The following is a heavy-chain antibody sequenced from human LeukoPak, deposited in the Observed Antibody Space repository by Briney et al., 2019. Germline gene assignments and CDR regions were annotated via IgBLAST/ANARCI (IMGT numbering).Heavy chain of an antibody. D-gene: IGHD1-14*01. J-gene: IGHJ6*03. CDR2: IYHSGST. CDR1: DYSISSGFY. CDR3: ARSNPSKNYYMDV. Sequence: SETLCLTCTVSDYSISSGFYWGWIRQPPGKGLEWIGSIYHSGSTYYNPSLKSRVTISVDTSKNQFSLKLSSVTAADTAVYYCARSNPSKNYYMDVWGKGTTVTVSS. V-gene: IGHV4-38-2*02.